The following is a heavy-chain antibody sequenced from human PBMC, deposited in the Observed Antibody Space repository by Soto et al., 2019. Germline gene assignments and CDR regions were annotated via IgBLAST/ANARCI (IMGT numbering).Heavy chain of an antibody. Sequence: GASVKVSCKASGYTFTGYYMHWVRQAPGQGLEWMGRINPNSGGTNYAQNFQGWVTMTRDTSISTAYMELSRLRSDDTAVYYCAREQQWLFDYWGQGTLVTVSS. CDR3: AREQQWLFDY. J-gene: IGHJ4*02. CDR2: INPNSGGT. D-gene: IGHD6-19*01. CDR1: GYTFTGYY. V-gene: IGHV1-2*04.